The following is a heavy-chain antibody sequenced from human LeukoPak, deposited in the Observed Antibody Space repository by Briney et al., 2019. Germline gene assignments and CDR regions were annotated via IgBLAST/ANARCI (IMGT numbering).Heavy chain of an antibody. CDR3: ATWAPASSSWYERLYYYYGMDV. J-gene: IGHJ6*02. D-gene: IGHD6-13*01. Sequence: ASVKVSCKASGYTFTSYDINWVRQATGQGLEWMGWMNPNGGNTGYAQKFQGRVTMTRNTSISTAYMELSSLRSEDTAVYYCATWAPASSSWYERLYYYYGMDVWGQGTTVTVSS. CDR2: MNPNGGNT. V-gene: IGHV1-8*01. CDR1: GYTFTSYD.